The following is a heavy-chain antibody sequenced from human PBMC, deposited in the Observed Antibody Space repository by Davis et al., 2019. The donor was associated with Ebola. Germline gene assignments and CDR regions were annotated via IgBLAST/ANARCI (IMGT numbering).Heavy chain of an antibody. CDR2: IKEDGGEK. CDR1: GLIFTNYW. Sequence: PGGSLRLSCAASGLIFTNYWMSWIRQAPGKGPEWVAIIKEDGGEKYYVDSVKGRFTISRDNAKNSLYLQMNSLTDEDTAVYYCARVESSFYAGDYWGQGTLVTVSS. V-gene: IGHV3-7*01. J-gene: IGHJ4*02. CDR3: ARVESSFYAGDY. D-gene: IGHD6-13*01.